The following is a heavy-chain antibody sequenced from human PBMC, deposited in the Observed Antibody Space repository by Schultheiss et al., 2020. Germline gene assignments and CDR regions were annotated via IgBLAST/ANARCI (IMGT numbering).Heavy chain of an antibody. D-gene: IGHD3-3*01. CDR2: ISYDGSNK. J-gene: IGHJ4*02. V-gene: IGHV3-30*03. CDR1: GFTVSSNY. CDR3: ARASRQYYDFWSGSENDY. Sequence: GGSLRLSCAASGFTVSSNYMSWVRQAPGKGLEWVAVISYDGSNKYYANSVKGRFTISRDSSENTLYLQINSLRAEDTAVYYCARASRQYYDFWSGSENDYWGQGTLVTVSS.